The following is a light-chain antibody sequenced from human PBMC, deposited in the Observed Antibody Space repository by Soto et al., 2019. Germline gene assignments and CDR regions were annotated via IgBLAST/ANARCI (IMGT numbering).Light chain of an antibody. CDR3: QQRSNWPLT. CDR1: QSVSSF. CDR2: DAS. V-gene: IGKV3-11*01. Sequence: EIVLTQSPATLSLSPGERATLSCRASQSVSSFLAWCQQKPGQAPRLLIYDASNRATGIPARFSGSGSGADFTLTISSLVPEDFAVYYCQQRSNWPLTFGGGTKVEIK. J-gene: IGKJ4*01.